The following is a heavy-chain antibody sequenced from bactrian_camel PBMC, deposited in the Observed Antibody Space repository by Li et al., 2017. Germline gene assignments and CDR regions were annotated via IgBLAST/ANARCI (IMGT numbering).Heavy chain of an antibody. J-gene: IGHJ6*01. CDR1: GFSFSSYV. V-gene: IGHV3S40*01. CDR2: INSGGGST. Sequence: VQLVESGGGLVQPGGSLRLSCAASGFSFSSYVMSWVRQAPGKGLEWVSTINSGGGSTFYADSVKDRFTISRDNFANTLYLQINSLKTEDTAVYYCAVGLWADLGYWGQGTQVTVS. CDR3: AVGLWADLGY.